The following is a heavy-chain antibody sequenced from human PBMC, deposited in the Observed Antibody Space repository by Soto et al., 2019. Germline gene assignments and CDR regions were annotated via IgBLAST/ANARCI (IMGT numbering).Heavy chain of an antibody. D-gene: IGHD3-3*01. CDR1: GFTFTNYA. Sequence: EVQLLESGGDLVHPGGSLRLSCSVSGFTFTNYAMSWVRQAPGKGLEWVSVVSGSGENTYYAGSVKGRFTISRDNSKKTLYLQINSLIPKDTAVYFCMKADDWPRKIFGVLGIESDFYNWGRGTLVTVSS. CDR3: MKADDWPRKIFGVLGIESDFYN. V-gene: IGHV3-23*01. J-gene: IGHJ3*02. CDR2: VSGSGENT.